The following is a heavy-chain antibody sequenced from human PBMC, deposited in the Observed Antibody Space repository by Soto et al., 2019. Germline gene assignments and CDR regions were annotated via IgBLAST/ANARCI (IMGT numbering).Heavy chain of an antibody. Sequence: SVKVSCKASGGTFSSYAISWVRQAPGQGLEWMGGIIPIFGTANYAQKFQGRVTITADKSTSTAYMELSSLRSEDTAVYYCAMVVVVAATTTFDPWGRGTLVTVSS. V-gene: IGHV1-69*06. D-gene: IGHD2-15*01. CDR1: GGTFSSYA. CDR3: AMVVVVAATTTFDP. CDR2: IIPIFGTA. J-gene: IGHJ5*02.